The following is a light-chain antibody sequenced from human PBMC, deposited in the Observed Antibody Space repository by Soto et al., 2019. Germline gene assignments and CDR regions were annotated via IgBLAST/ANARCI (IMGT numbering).Light chain of an antibody. CDR3: QSYDSSLSGSV. V-gene: IGLV1-40*01. J-gene: IGLJ3*02. Sequence: QSVLTQPPSVSGAPWQRVTISCTGSSSNIGAGYDVHWYQQLPGTAPNLLIYGNSNRPSGVPDRFSGSKSGTSASLAITGLQAEDDADYYCQSYDSSLSGSVFGGGTQLTVL. CDR1: SSNIGAGYD. CDR2: GNS.